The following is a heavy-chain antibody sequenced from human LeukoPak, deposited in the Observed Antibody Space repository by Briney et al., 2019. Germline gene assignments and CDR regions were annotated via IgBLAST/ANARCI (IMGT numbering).Heavy chain of an antibody. V-gene: IGHV4-34*01. CDR3: ARFRGVPAAIFAIWDAFDI. J-gene: IGHJ3*02. CDR2: INHSGST. D-gene: IGHD2-2*02. CDR1: GGSFSGYY. Sequence: SETLSLTCAVYGGSFSGYYWSWIRQPPGKGLEWIGEINHSGSTNSNPSLKSRVTISVDTSKNQFSLKLSSVTAADTAVYYCARFRGVPAAIFAIWDAFDIWGQGTMVTVSS.